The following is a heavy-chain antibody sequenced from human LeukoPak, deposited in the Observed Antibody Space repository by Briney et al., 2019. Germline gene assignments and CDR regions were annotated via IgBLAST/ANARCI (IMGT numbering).Heavy chain of an antibody. CDR1: GFTVSSNY. Sequence: GGSLRLSCAASGFTVSSNYMNWVRQAPGKGLEWVSSISSSGRNTYYADSVKGRFTISRDNSENTLYLQVSSLRAEDTAVYYCAKRDRPCSGDCSAPYYFDYWGQGTLVTVSS. V-gene: IGHV3-23*01. D-gene: IGHD2-21*02. CDR3: AKRDRPCSGDCSAPYYFDY. CDR2: ISSSGRNT. J-gene: IGHJ4*02.